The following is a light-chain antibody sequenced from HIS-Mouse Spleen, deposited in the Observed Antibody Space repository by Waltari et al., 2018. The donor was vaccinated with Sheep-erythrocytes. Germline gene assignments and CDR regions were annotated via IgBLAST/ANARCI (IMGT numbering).Light chain of an antibody. CDR2: AAS. Sequence: AIQITQSPSSLSASVGDRVTITCRASQGIRNDLGRYQQKPGKAPKLLFYAASSLQSGVASRFSGSGSGTDFTLTISSLQPEDFATYYCLQDYNYPYTFGQGIKLEIK. CDR3: LQDYNYPYT. J-gene: IGKJ2*01. CDR1: QGIRND. V-gene: IGKV1-6*01.